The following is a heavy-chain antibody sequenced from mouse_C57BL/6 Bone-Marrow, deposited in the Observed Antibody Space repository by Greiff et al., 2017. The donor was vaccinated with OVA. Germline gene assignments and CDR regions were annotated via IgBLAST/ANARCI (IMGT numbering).Heavy chain of an antibody. CDR1: GYTFTNYW. D-gene: IGHD2-4*01. V-gene: IGHV1-63*01. CDR2: IYPGGGYT. J-gene: IGHJ1*03. CDR3: ARGLRRGYWYFDV. Sequence: QVQLKQSGAELVRPGTSVKMSCKASGYTFTNYWIGWAKQRPGHGLEWIGDIYPGGGYTNYNEKFKGKATLTADKSSSTAYMQFSSLTSEDSAIYYCARGLRRGYWYFDVWGTGTTVTVSS.